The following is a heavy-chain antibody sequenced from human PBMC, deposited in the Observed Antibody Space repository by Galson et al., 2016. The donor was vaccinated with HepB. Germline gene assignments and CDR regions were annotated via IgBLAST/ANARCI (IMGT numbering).Heavy chain of an antibody. CDR2: IYPMDSDT. Sequence: QSGAEVKKPAESLRISCKGSGYTFTNFWIGWVRQMPGKGLEWMALIYPMDSDTRYSPSLQDQVTISVDKSINTAYLQWRSLKAADTAMYYCGRQDARGNAFDIWGQGTVVTVSS. J-gene: IGHJ3*02. CDR3: GRQDARGNAFDI. CDR1: GYTFTNFW. D-gene: IGHD2-8*01. V-gene: IGHV5-51*01.